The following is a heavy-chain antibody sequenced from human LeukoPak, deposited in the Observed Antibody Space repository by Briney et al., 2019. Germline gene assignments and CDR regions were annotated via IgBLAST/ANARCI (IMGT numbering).Heavy chain of an antibody. V-gene: IGHV3-48*04. Sequence: GGSLRLSCAASGFTFSSFSMNWVRQAPGKGLEWVSYIRTSGTNTDYTGSVKGRFTTSRDNAKNSLYLQMNSLRTEDTAVYYCAANSDSSGYYAPWDWGQGTLVTVSS. J-gene: IGHJ4*02. CDR3: AANSDSSGYYAPWD. CDR1: GFTFSSFS. D-gene: IGHD3-22*01. CDR2: IRTSGTNT.